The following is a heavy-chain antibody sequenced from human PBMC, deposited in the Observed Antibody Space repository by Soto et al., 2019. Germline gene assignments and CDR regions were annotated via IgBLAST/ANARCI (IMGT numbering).Heavy chain of an antibody. D-gene: IGHD4-17*01. J-gene: IGHJ4*02. Sequence: QVQLVQSGAEVKKPGASVKVSCKASGYTFTSYGISWVRQAPGQGLEWMGWISAYNGNTNYAQKLQGRVTMTTGTSTSTAYMELRSLRSDDTAVYYCARDQDLGTTVVNLFQYWGQGTLVTVSS. CDR2: ISAYNGNT. CDR1: GYTFTSYG. V-gene: IGHV1-18*01. CDR3: ARDQDLGTTVVNLFQY.